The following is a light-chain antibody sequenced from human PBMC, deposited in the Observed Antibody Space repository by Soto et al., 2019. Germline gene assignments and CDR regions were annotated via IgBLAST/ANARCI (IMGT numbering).Light chain of an antibody. J-gene: IGLJ1*01. V-gene: IGLV2-11*01. CDR3: CSYAGNYTDV. CDR2: DVT. Sequence: QSALTQPASVSGSAGQSITISCSGTMRDVGAYNLVSWYQQHPGTAPKLMIHDVTKRPSGVPDRFSGSKSGNTASLTISGLQAEDEADYYCCSYAGNYTDVFGTGTKVTVL. CDR1: MRDVGAYNL.